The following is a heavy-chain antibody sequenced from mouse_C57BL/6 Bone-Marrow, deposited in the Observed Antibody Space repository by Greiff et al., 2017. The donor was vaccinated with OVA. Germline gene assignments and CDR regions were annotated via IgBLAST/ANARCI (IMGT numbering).Heavy chain of an antibody. J-gene: IGHJ3*01. D-gene: IGHD2-3*01. CDR1: GYTFTSYW. CDR2: IHPNSGST. V-gene: IGHV1-64*01. Sequence: QVQLQQPGAELVKPGASVKLSCKASGYTFTSYWMHWVKQRPGQGLEWIGRIHPNSGSTNYNEKFKSKATLTVDKSSSTAYMQLSSLTSEDSAVYCCARRSDDGPWFAYWGQGTLVTVSA. CDR3: ARRSDDGPWFAY.